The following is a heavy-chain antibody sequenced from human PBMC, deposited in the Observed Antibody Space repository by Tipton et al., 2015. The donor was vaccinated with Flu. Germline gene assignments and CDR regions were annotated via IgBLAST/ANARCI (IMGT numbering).Heavy chain of an antibody. CDR1: GFTFSDYY. D-gene: IGHD1-14*01. CDR3: VRATVYGFYY. CDR2: ISNSGSTK. V-gene: IGHV3-11*01. J-gene: IGHJ4*02. Sequence: SLRLSCAASGFTFSDYYMSWIRQAPGKGLEWVSHISNSGSTKYYADSVKGRFTISRDNAKNSLYLQMNSLRVEDTAVFYCVRATVYGFYYGGQGTLVTVSS.